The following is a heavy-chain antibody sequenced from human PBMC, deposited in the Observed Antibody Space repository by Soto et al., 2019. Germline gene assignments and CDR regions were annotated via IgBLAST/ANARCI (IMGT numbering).Heavy chain of an antibody. J-gene: IGHJ6*01. D-gene: IGHD6-19*01. CDR1: GFSFSSHS. V-gene: IGHV3-23*01. CDR2: ISGTGDST. CDR3: AKRPGGGGWRYYCYGMDV. Sequence: EVQLLESGGGLVQPGGSLRLSCAASGFSFSSHSMNWVRLAPGKGLEWVSRISGTGDSTYYTDSVKGRFTISRDNSETSLDLQMNSLRVEDTAVYFWAKRPGGGGWRYYCYGMDVWGQGTTVTVSS.